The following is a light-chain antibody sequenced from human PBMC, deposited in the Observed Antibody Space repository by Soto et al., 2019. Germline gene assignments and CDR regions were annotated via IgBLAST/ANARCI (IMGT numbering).Light chain of an antibody. V-gene: IGKV3-15*01. CDR1: QSVSSN. CDR2: GAS. J-gene: IGKJ1*01. Sequence: EIMLAQSPASLSVAPVERATLSFRAIQSVSSNLAWYQQKPGQAPRLLIYGASTRATGIPARFSGSGSGTEFTLTISSLQSEDFAVYYCQQYNIWPQTFGQGTKVDNK. CDR3: QQYNIWPQT.